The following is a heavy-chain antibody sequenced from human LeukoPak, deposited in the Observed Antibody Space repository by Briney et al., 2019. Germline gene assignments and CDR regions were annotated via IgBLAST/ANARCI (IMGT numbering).Heavy chain of an antibody. CDR1: GFSFREYG. D-gene: IGHD2-15*01. V-gene: IGHV3-49*03. CDR3: TRNPHPFCSGVHCPSDS. CDR2: IRSKTYSGAT. J-gene: IGHJ4*02. Sequence: GGSLRLSCTTSGFSFREYGMSWFRPAPGRGLEWVSFIRSKTYSGATDYAASVRGRFVISRDDSESIAYLQMNSLKTEDTGVYYCTRNPHPFCSGVHCPSDSWGQGTLVTVSP.